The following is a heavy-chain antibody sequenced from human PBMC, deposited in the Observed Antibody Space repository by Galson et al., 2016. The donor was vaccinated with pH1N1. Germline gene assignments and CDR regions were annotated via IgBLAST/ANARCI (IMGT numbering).Heavy chain of an antibody. D-gene: IGHD6-19*01. J-gene: IGHJ4*02. CDR1: GDSISINNGF. CDR2: IFYSGST. CDR3: ARGVSVAGTPRLDY. Sequence: TLSLTCTVSGDSISINNGFWGWIRQHPGKGLEWIGYIFYSGSTYYNPSLKSRVTISVDTSKNQFSLKLSSVTAADTAVYYCARGVSVAGTPRLDYWGQGTLVTVSS. V-gene: IGHV4-31*03.